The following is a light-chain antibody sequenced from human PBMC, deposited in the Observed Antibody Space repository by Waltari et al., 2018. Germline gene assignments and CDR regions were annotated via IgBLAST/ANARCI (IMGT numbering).Light chain of an antibody. CDR1: QIILYRPSNQNY. J-gene: IGKJ1*01. Sequence: DIVMTQSPDSLAVSPGERATSNRKSSQIILYRPSNQNYLAWYQQKPGQPPKVLIYWASTRESGVPDRFSGSGSGTDFTLTISNLQAEDVAVYYCQQYYSIGGTFGQGTRVDIK. V-gene: IGKV4-1*01. CDR3: QQYYSIGGT. CDR2: WAS.